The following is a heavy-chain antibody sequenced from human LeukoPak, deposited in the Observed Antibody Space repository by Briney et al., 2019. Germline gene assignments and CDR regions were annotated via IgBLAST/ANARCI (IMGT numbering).Heavy chain of an antibody. J-gene: IGHJ4*02. D-gene: IGHD6-13*01. CDR3: ARGSAAAGRVFDY. V-gene: IGHV3-7*01. Sequence: GGSLRLSCAVSGLTFSSSWMDWVRQAPGKGLEWVASINPDGNKKYSADSVKGRFTISRDNAENSLYLQMNSLRVEDTAVYYCARGSAAAGRVFDYWGQGTLVTVSS. CDR2: INPDGNKK. CDR1: GLTFSSSW.